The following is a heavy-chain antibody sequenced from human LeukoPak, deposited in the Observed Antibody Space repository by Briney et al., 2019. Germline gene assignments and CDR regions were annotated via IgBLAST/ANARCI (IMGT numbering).Heavy chain of an antibody. CDR2: ISGSGGST. J-gene: IGHJ4*02. CDR1: GFTFSSYA. D-gene: IGHD4-17*01. Sequence: GGSLRLSCAASGFTFSSYAMSWARQAPGKGLEWVSAISGSGGSTYYADSAKGRFTISRDNSQNTLYLQMNSLRAEDTAVYYCARDYADYVGYFFFDYWGQGTLVTVSS. CDR3: ARDYADYVGYFFFDY. V-gene: IGHV3-23*01.